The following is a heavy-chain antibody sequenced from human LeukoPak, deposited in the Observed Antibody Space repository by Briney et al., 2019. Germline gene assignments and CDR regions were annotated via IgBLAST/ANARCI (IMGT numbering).Heavy chain of an antibody. CDR1: GFTFSSYW. D-gene: IGHD4-17*01. Sequence: GGSLRLSCAASGFTFSSYWMHWVRQAPGKGLVWVSRINSDGSSTYYADSVKGRFTISRDNSKNTLYLQMNSLRAADTAVYYCAKLRDYGDYGAFDTWGQGTLVTVSS. CDR3: AKLRDYGDYGAFDT. J-gene: IGHJ5*02. V-gene: IGHV3-74*01. CDR2: INSDGSST.